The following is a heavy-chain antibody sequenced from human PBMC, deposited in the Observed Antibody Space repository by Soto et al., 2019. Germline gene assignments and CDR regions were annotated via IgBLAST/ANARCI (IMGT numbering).Heavy chain of an antibody. CDR2: IIPIFGTA. Sequence: QVQLVQSGAEVKKPGSSVKVSCKASGGTFSSYANSWVRHAPVQGLEWMGWIIPIFGTANYAQKFQGRVTITADESTSTAYMELSSLRSEDTAVYYCARDETNRGRNYYYYYGMDVWGQGTTVTVSS. V-gene: IGHV1-69*01. CDR3: ARDETNRGRNYYYYYGMDV. CDR1: GGTFSSYA. J-gene: IGHJ6*02.